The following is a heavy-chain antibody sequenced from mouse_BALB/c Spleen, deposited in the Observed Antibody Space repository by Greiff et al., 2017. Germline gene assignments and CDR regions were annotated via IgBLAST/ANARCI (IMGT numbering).Heavy chain of an antibody. Sequence: VQLQQSGAELAKPGASVKMSCKASGYTFTSYWMHWVKQRPGQGLEWIGYINPSTGYTEYNQKFKDKATLTADKSSSTAYMQLSSLTSEDSAVYYCAREYDLYAMDDWGQGTSVTVSS. J-gene: IGHJ4*01. CDR3: AREYDLYAMDD. D-gene: IGHD2-10*02. CDR2: INPSTGYT. V-gene: IGHV1-7*01. CDR1: GYTFTSYW.